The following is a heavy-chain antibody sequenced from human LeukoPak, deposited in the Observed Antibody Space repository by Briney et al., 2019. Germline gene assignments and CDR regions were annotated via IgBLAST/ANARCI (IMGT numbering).Heavy chain of an antibody. CDR3: ARDTAITMVRGVDYYYMDV. V-gene: IGHV1-18*01. J-gene: IGHJ6*03. CDR2: ISAYNGNT. D-gene: IGHD3-10*01. CDR1: GYTFTSYG. Sequence: ASVKVSCKASGYTFTSYGISWVRQAPGQGLEWMGWISAYNGNTNYAQKLQGRVTMTTDTSTSTAYMELRSLRSDDTAVYYCARDTAITMVRGVDYYYMDVWGKGTTVTISS.